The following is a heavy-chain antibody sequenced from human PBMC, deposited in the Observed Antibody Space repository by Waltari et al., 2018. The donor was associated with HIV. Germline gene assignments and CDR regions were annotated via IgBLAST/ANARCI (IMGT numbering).Heavy chain of an antibody. CDR2: IYYSGST. Sequence: QLQLQESGPGLVKPSETLSLTCSVSGGSISSTSYYWGWIRQPPGKGLERIGSIYYSGSTYYNPSLKSLVTIAVDTSKNQFSLKLSSVSAADTAVFYCAKGNSGSYYYGMDVWGQGTTVTVSS. D-gene: IGHD1-26*01. J-gene: IGHJ6*02. CDR3: AKGNSGSYYYGMDV. V-gene: IGHV4-39*01. CDR1: GGSISSTSYY.